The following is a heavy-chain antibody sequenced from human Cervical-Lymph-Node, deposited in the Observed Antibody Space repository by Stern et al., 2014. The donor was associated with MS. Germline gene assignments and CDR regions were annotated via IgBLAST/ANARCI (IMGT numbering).Heavy chain of an antibody. D-gene: IGHD2/OR15-2a*01. CDR2: IYYSGST. CDR1: GGSISSYY. J-gene: IGHJ3*01. Sequence: QVQLQESGPGLVKPSETLSLTCTVSGGSISSYYWSWIRQPPGKGLEWIGYIYYSGSTNYNPSLKSRVTISVDPSKNQFSLKLSSVTAADTAVYYGARGSMTNLWGHGTMVTVSS. CDR3: ARGSMTNL. V-gene: IGHV4-59*01.